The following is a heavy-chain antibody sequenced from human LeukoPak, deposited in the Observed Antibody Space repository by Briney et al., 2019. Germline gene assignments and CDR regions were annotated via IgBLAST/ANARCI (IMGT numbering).Heavy chain of an antibody. CDR3: ASPYCSGGYCYFDS. CDR2: IYHGGST. CDR1: GGSFSGYY. D-gene: IGHD2-15*01. V-gene: IGHV4-34*01. Sequence: SETLSLTCAVYGGSFSGYYWSWIRQPPGKGLEWIGEIYHGGSTNYNPSLKSRVTISVDKSKNQFSLKLSSVTAADTAVYYCASPYCSGGYCYFDSWGQGTLVTVSS. J-gene: IGHJ4*02.